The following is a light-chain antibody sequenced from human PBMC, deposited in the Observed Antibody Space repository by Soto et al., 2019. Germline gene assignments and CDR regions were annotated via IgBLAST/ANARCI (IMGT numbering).Light chain of an antibody. CDR1: SGHSSYA. CDR2: LNSDGSH. V-gene: IGLV4-69*01. CDR3: QSWGTGFWV. J-gene: IGLJ3*02. Sequence: QSVLTQSPSASASLGASVKLTCTLSSGHSSYAIAWHQQQPEKGPRYLMKLNSDGSHSKGDGIPDRFSGSSSGAERYRTISSLQSEDEADYYCQSWGTGFWVFGGGTKLTVL.